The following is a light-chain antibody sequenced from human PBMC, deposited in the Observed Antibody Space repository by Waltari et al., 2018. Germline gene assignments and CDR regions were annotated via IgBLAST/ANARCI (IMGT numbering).Light chain of an antibody. CDR3: MQGTHWPYT. V-gene: IGKV2-30*02. CDR2: KIS. CDR1: QSLVPSDGNIY. Sequence: DAVMTQSPLSLPVTLGQPASISCRSSQSLVPSDGNIYFNWFHPRPGQTPRRLIYKISDRDSGVPDRFSGSGSGTDFTLKISRVEAEDVGVYYCMQGTHWPYTFGQGTKLEIK. J-gene: IGKJ2*01.